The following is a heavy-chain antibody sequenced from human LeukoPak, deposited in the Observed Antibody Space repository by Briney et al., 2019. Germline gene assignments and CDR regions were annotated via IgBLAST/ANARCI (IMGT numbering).Heavy chain of an antibody. CDR3: VREARGYHYTYFDY. J-gene: IGHJ4*02. Sequence: GGSQRLSCTASGLTLGSHDMHGVRHTRGEGLEWVAAVASGFQTFYAGSVKGRFTVSREEAKISLYIQMNSLRAEDTAVYYCVREARGYHYTYFDYWGQGTLVTVSS. V-gene: IGHV3-13*01. CDR1: GLTLGSHD. CDR2: VASGFQT. D-gene: IGHD5-18*01.